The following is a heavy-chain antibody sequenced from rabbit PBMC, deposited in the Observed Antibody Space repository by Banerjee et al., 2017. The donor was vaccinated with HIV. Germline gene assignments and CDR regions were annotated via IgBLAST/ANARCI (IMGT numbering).Heavy chain of an antibody. D-gene: IGHD2-1*01. J-gene: IGHJ4*01. V-gene: IGHV1S47*01. CDR3: ARVVPDDYGDYVGYFDL. CDR1: GFSFSSSYY. CDR2: IYNGDGST. Sequence: QEQLVESGGGLVQPEGSLTLTCTASGFSFSSSYYMSWVRQAPGRGLEWIACIYNGDGSTYYASWGKGRFTIPRSTSLGTVDLKMTSLTAADTATYFCARVVPDDYGDYVGYFDLWGPGTLVTVS.